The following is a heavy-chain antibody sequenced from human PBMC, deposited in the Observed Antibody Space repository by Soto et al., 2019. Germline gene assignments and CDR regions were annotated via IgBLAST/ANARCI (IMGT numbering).Heavy chain of an antibody. V-gene: IGHV4-30-2*01. CDR2: IYHSGST. Sequence: QLQLQESGSGLVKPSQTLSLTCAVSGGSISSGGYSWRWIRQPPGKGLEWIGYIYHSGSTYYNPSLKSRVTISVDRSKNQFSLQLSAVTAADTAVYYCARDASAAAGIGTGYFDLWGRGTLVTVSS. CDR3: ARDASAAAGIGTGYFDL. J-gene: IGHJ2*01. D-gene: IGHD6-13*01. CDR1: GGSISSGGYS.